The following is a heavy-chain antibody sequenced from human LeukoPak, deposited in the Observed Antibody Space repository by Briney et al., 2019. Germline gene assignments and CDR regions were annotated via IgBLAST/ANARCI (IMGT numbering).Heavy chain of an antibody. V-gene: IGHV3-23*03. D-gene: IGHD3-3*01. Sequence: GGSLRLSCAASGFTFSSYAMSWVRQAPGKGLEWVSVIYSDGGTFYSDSVKGRFTISRDYSKNTLYLQMNSLRAEDTAPYYCAKSVAIYFYYGLDVWGQGTTVTVSS. J-gene: IGHJ6*02. CDR2: IYSDGGT. CDR1: GFTFSSYA. CDR3: AKSVAIYFYYGLDV.